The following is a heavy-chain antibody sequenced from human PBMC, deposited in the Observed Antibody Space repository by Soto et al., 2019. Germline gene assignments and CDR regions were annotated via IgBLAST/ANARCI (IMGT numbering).Heavy chain of an antibody. J-gene: IGHJ4*02. CDR1: GGSISRGGFY. CDR3: ATSGKSGFSSSWVFDY. CDR2: IYYSGST. D-gene: IGHD6-13*01. V-gene: IGHV4-31*03. Sequence: QVQLQESGPGLVKPSQTLSLTCTVSGGSISRGGFYWTWIRHHPGKGLEWIGYIYYSGSTYYNPSLKSRVTISIDTSKKQFSLKLSSVTAADTAVYYCATSGKSGFSSSWVFDYWGQGTLVTASS.